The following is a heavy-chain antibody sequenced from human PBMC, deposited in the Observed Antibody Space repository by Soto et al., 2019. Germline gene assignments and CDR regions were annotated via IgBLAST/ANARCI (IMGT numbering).Heavy chain of an antibody. CDR2: IIHSGGT. CDR3: ARGSLDTVESSGCYEY. Sequence: PSETLSLTCTVYGDSVSADYYYWIRLRPGQRLERIGEIIHSGGTSYNPTLKSRFTISVDTSKSQFSLKLTSVTAADRAVYYCARGSLDTVESSGCYEYWGLGTPVPVS. D-gene: IGHD3-22*01. V-gene: IGHV4-34*01. CDR1: GDSVSADY. J-gene: IGHJ4*02.